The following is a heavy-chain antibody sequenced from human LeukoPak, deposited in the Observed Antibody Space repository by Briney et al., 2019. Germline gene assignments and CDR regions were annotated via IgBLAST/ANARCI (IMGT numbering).Heavy chain of an antibody. V-gene: IGHV4-4*07. CDR1: GGSISSYY. Sequence: PSETLSLTCTVSGGSISSYYWSWIRQPAGKGLEWIGHIYTTGSTNYNPSLKSRGTMSVDTSKNQFSLKLSSVTAADTAVYYCARSGSRFDWYYYGSSGPTPFQHWGQGTLVTVSS. D-gene: IGHD3-22*01. CDR3: ARSGSRFDWYYYGSSGPTPFQH. J-gene: IGHJ1*01. CDR2: IYTTGST.